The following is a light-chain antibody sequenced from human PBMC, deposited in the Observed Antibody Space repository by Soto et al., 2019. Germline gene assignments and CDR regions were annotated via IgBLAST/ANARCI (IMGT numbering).Light chain of an antibody. CDR2: EGS. V-gene: IGLV2-23*01. CDR3: CSYAGSSTSYV. J-gene: IGLJ1*01. Sequence: QSALTQPASVSGSPGQSITISCTGTSSDVGSYNLVSWYQQHPGKAPKLMIYEGSKRPSGVSNRFSGSKSGNTASLTISGLNAEDEADYYCCSYAGSSTSYVFGTGTKVTVL. CDR1: SSDVGSYNL.